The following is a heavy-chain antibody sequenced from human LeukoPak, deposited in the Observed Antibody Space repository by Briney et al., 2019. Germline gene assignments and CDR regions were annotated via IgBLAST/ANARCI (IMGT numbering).Heavy chain of an antibody. CDR1: GFTFSSYS. D-gene: IGHD2-15*01. V-gene: IGHV3-21*01. J-gene: IGHJ4*02. Sequence: GGSLRLSCAASGFTFSSYSMNWVRQAPGKGLEWVSSICSSSSYIYNADSVKGRFTISRDNAKNSLYLQMNSLRAEDTAVYYCARGLLGYCSGGSCYGDYWGQGTLVTVSS. CDR3: ARGLLGYCSGGSCYGDY. CDR2: ICSSSSYI.